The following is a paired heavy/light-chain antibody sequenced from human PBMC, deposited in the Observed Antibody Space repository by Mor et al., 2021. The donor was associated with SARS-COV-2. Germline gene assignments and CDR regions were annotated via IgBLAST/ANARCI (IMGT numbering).Heavy chain of an antibody. D-gene: IGHD3-16*02. J-gene: IGHJ4*02. Sequence: EVQLVESGGGLVQPGGSLRLSCAASGFTFSNYWMSWVRQAPGKGLEWVANIKQDESEKTYVDSVKGRFTISRDNAKNSLYLLMISLRAEDTAVYYCARGQIYDNAWGTYRHFSYYFHYWGQGTLVTVSS. CDR1: GFTFSNYW. V-gene: IGHV3-7*01. CDR3: ARGQIYDNAWGTYRHFSYYFHY. CDR2: IKQDESEK.
Light chain of an antibody. CDR3: QSYDSSLSGDV. CDR2: GNS. CDR1: SSNIGAGFD. Sequence: QSVLTQPPSVSGAPGQRVTISCTGSSSNIGAGFDVHWYQQLPGTAPKLLIYGNSNRPSGVPDRFSGSKSGTSASLAITGLQAEDEADYYCQSYDSSLSGDVFGTGAKVTVL. J-gene: IGLJ1*01. V-gene: IGLV1-40*01.